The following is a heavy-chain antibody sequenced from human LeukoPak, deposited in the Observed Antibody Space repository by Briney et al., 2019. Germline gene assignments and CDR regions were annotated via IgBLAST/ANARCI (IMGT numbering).Heavy chain of an antibody. CDR1: GFTFSSYG. J-gene: IGHJ4*02. CDR2: VTGGGDTT. Sequence: PGGSLRLSCAASGFTFSSYGMSRVRQAPGKGLEWVSAVTGGGDTTYYADSVRGRFTISRDNSKNTLYLQMNSLRAEDTAVYYCAKMQGYFDYWGQGTLVTVSS. CDR3: AKMQGYFDY. V-gene: IGHV3-23*01.